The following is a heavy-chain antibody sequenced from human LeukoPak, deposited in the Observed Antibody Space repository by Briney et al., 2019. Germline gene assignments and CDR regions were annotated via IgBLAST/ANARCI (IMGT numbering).Heavy chain of an antibody. Sequence: GESLKISCTGSGYSFTSYWIGWVRQMPRKGLEWIGIIYPGDSDTRYSASFQGQVTISADKSISTAYLQWSSLKASDTAMYYCARHERQWLGHAFDIWGQGTMVTVSS. CDR2: IYPGDSDT. J-gene: IGHJ3*02. CDR3: ARHERQWLGHAFDI. CDR1: GYSFTSYW. D-gene: IGHD6-19*01. V-gene: IGHV5-51*01.